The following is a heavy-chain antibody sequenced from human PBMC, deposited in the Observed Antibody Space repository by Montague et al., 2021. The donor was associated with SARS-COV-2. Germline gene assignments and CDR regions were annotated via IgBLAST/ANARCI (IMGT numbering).Heavy chain of an antibody. V-gene: IGHV4-61*02. CDR3: ARADFWSGYLYFDY. J-gene: IGHJ4*02. CDR1: GGSISSGSYY. CDR2: IYTSGST. D-gene: IGHD3-3*01. Sequence: TLSLTCTVSGGSISSGSYYWSWLRQPAGKGLEWIGRIYTSGSTNYNPSLKRRVTISVDTSKNQFSLKLSSVTAADTAVYYCARADFWSGYLYFDYWGQGTLVTVSS.